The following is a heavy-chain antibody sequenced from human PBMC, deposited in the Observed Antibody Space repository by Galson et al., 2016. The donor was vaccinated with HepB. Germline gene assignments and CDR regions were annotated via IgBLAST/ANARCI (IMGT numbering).Heavy chain of an antibody. Sequence: QSGAEVKKPGESLKISCQGSGFTVTNYWIGWVRQMPGKGLEWMGIIYPRDSDTRYSPSFQGQVTISADKSISTAYLQWSSLKASDTAMYYCARRGYSYADRSRYFFDYWGQGTLVTVSS. D-gene: IGHD5-18*01. CDR3: ARRGYSYADRSRYFFDY. CDR2: IYPRDSDT. CDR1: GFTVTNYW. J-gene: IGHJ4*02. V-gene: IGHV5-51*01.